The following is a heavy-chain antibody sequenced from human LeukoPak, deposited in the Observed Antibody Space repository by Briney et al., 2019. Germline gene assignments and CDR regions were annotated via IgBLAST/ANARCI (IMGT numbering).Heavy chain of an antibody. J-gene: IGHJ4*02. V-gene: IGHV4-59*01. CDR1: GGSISSYY. D-gene: IGHD3-16*01. Sequence: PSETLSLTCTVSGGSISSYYWSWIRQPPGKRLEWIGYIYYSGSTNYNPSLKSRVTISVDTSKNQFSLKLSSVTAADTAVYYCATDLGATKYYFDYWGQGTLVTVSS. CDR2: IYYSGST. CDR3: ATDLGATKYYFDY.